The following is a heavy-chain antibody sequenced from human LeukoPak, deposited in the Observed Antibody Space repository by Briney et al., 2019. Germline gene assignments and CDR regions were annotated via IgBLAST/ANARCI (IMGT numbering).Heavy chain of an antibody. J-gene: IGHJ4*02. CDR2: ISYDGSNK. V-gene: IGHV3-30-3*01. CDR1: GFTFSSYA. CDR3: ARDMFDY. Sequence: TGGSLRLSCAASGFTFSSYAMHWVRQAPGKGLEWVAVISYDGSNKYYADSVKGRFTISRDNSKNTLYLQMNGLRAEDTAVYYCARDMFDYWGQGTLVTVSS.